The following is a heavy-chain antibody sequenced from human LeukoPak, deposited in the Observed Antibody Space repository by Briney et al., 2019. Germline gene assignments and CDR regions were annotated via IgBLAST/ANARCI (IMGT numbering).Heavy chain of an antibody. V-gene: IGHV4-59*01. Sequence: KPSETLSLTCTVAGGSISNYYWTWIRQPPAKGLEWIGYIYYTGSTNYNPSLKSRVTISVDTSKNQFSLKLSSVTTADTAVYYCARFLSISWYWFDPWGQGTLVTVSS. CDR1: GGSISNYY. J-gene: IGHJ5*02. D-gene: IGHD6-13*01. CDR2: IYYTGST. CDR3: ARFLSISWYWFDP.